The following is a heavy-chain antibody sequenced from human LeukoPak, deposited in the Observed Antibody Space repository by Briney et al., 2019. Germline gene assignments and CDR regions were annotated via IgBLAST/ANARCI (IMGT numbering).Heavy chain of an antibody. D-gene: IGHD5-24*01. V-gene: IGHV4-34*01. Sequence: SETLSLTCAVYGGSFSGYYWSWIRQPPGKGLEWIGEINHSGSTNYNPSLKSRVTISVDTSKNQFSLKLSSVTAADTAVYHCARVGDGYNRPFHYWGQGVLVTVSS. CDR3: ARVGDGYNRPFHY. J-gene: IGHJ4*02. CDR2: INHSGST. CDR1: GGSFSGYY.